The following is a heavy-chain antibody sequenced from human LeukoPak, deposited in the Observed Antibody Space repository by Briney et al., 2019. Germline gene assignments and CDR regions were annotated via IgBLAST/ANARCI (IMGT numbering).Heavy chain of an antibody. Sequence: PSGTLSLTCAVSGGSISSSNWWSWVRQPPGKGLEGIGEIYHSGRTNYNPSLKSRVSISVDKSKNQFSLTLSSVTAADTAVYYCARDLDSGYGASLDIWGRGTLVTVSS. CDR1: GGSISSSNW. CDR2: IYHSGRT. D-gene: IGHD4-17*01. CDR3: ARDLDSGYGASLDI. J-gene: IGHJ2*01. V-gene: IGHV4-4*02.